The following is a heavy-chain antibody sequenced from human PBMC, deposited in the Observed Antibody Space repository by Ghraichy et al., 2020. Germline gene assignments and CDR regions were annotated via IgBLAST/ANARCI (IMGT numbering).Heavy chain of an antibody. V-gene: IGHV4-4*07. D-gene: IGHD6-13*01. CDR1: GGSISSYY. Sequence: SETLSLTCTVSGGSISSYYWSWIRQPAGKGLEWIGRIYTSGSTNYNPSLKSRVTMSVDTSKNQFSLKLSSVTAADTAVYYCAREAGYSSSWYEAFDIWGQGTMVTVSS. J-gene: IGHJ3*02. CDR3: AREAGYSSSWYEAFDI. CDR2: IYTSGST.